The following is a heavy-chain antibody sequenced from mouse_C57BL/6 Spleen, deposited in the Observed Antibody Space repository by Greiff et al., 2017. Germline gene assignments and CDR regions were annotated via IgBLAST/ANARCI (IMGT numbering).Heavy chain of an antibody. D-gene: IGHD2-4*01. V-gene: IGHV1-81*01. CDR1: GYTFTSYG. CDR3: APIYYDYDVAWFAY. CDR2: IYPRSGNT. Sequence: VQLQQSGAELARPGASVKLSCKASGYTFTSYGISWVKQRTGQGLEWIGEIYPRSGNTYYNEKFKGKATLTADKSSSTAYMELRSLTSEDSAVYFWAPIYYDYDVAWFAYWGQGTLVTVSA. J-gene: IGHJ3*01.